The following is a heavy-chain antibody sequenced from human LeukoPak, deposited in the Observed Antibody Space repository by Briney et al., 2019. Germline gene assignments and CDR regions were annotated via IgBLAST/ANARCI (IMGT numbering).Heavy chain of an antibody. CDR3: AKDRRIDSSGYYYDS. J-gene: IGHJ4*02. CDR1: GFTFSDYA. Sequence: PGGSLRLSCSASGFTFSDYAMVWVRQAPGKGLDWVSTIGGRGGNTFYADAVRGRFTVSRDNSRNTLYLQMNSLRDEDTALYYCAKDRRIDSSGYYYDSWGQGTLVTVSS. CDR2: IGGRGGNT. V-gene: IGHV3-23*01. D-gene: IGHD3-22*01.